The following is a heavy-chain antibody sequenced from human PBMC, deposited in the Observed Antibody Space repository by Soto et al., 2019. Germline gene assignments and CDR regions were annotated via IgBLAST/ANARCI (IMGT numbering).Heavy chain of an antibody. J-gene: IGHJ4*02. CDR3: ARGGSLTRGYFDY. Sequence: QVQLVQSGAEVKKPESSVKVSCKASGATFSSYAISWVRQAPGQGLEWMGGILHIFGTKNYAQKFQGRVTITADESTSTAYMELSSLRSEDTAVYYCARGGSLTRGYFDYWGQGTRVTV. D-gene: IGHD3-16*02. V-gene: IGHV1-69*01. CDR2: ILHIFGTK. CDR1: GATFSSYA.